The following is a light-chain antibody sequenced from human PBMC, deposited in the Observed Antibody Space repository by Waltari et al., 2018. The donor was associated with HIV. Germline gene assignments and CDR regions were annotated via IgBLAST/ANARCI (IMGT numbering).Light chain of an antibody. CDR3: QQYYSTLFT. J-gene: IGKJ3*01. CDR2: WAS. Sequence: DIVMTQSPDSLAVSLGERATINCKSSQSVLYSSNNKNYLAGYQQKPGQPPKLLIYWASTRESGVPDRFSGSGSGTDFTLTISSLQAEDVAVYYCQQYYSTLFTFGPGTKVDIK. CDR1: QSVLYSSNNKNY. V-gene: IGKV4-1*01.